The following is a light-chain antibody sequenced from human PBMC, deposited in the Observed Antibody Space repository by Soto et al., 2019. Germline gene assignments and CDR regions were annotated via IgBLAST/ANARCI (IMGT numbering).Light chain of an antibody. CDR1: SSDVGGYNY. J-gene: IGLJ1*01. V-gene: IGLV2-14*01. Sequence: QSALTQPASVSGSPGQSITISCTGTSSDVGGYNYVSWYQQHPGKATKLMIYDVSNRPSGVSNRFSGSKSGNTASLTISGLQAEDEADYYCSSYTSSSTLASYVFGTGTKLTVL. CDR2: DVS. CDR3: SSYTSSSTLASYV.